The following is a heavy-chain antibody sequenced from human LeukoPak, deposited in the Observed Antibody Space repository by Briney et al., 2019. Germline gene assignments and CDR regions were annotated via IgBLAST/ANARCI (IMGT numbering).Heavy chain of an antibody. CDR2: ISWNSGSI. Sequence: PGGSLRLSCAASGFTFDDYAMHWIRQAPRKGMEWVSGISWNSGSIGYADSVKGRFTISRDNAKNSLYLQMNSLRAEDTALYYCAKSPTVDSSGPFDYWGQGTLVTVSS. CDR3: AKSPTVDSSGPFDY. CDR1: GFTFDDYA. V-gene: IGHV3-9*01. D-gene: IGHD3-22*01. J-gene: IGHJ4*02.